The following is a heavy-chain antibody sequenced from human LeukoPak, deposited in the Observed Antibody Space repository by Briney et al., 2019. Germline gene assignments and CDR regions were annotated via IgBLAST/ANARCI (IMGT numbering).Heavy chain of an antibody. Sequence: GESLKISCKGSGYSFTSYWIGWVRQMPGKGLEWMGIIYPGDSDTRYSPSFQGQVTIPADKSISTAYLQWSSLKASDTAMYYCARHALYGSGTNWFDPRGQGTLVTVSS. CDR3: ARHALYGSGTNWFDP. CDR2: IYPGDSDT. D-gene: IGHD3-10*01. J-gene: IGHJ5*02. CDR1: GYSFTSYW. V-gene: IGHV5-51*01.